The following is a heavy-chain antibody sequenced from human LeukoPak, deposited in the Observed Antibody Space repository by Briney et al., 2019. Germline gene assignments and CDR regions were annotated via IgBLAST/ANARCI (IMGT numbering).Heavy chain of an antibody. V-gene: IGHV3-23*01. D-gene: IGHD3-10*01. CDR1: GFTFSSYA. CDR3: AKNDPYGSGSYYSAFDI. CDR2: ISGSGGST. Sequence: QSGGSLRLSCAASGFTFSSYAMSWVRQAPGKGLEWVLSISGSGGSTYYADSVKGRFTISRDNSKNTLYLQMNSLRAEDTTVYYCAKNDPYGSGSYYSAFDIWGQGTMVTVSS. J-gene: IGHJ3*02.